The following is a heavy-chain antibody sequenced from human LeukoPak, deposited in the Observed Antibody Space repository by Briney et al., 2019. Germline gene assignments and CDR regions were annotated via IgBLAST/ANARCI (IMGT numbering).Heavy chain of an antibody. CDR1: GFTFSNHG. D-gene: IGHD6-13*01. CDR2: ISYDGSNK. Sequence: GGSLRLSCAASGFTFSNHGMHWVRQAPGKGLEWVAVISYDGSNKYYADSVKGRFTISRDNSKNTLDLQMNSLRAEDTAVYYCARAGGSSTWYVWYFQHWGQGTLVTVSS. V-gene: IGHV3-30*19. J-gene: IGHJ1*01. CDR3: ARAGGSSTWYVWYFQH.